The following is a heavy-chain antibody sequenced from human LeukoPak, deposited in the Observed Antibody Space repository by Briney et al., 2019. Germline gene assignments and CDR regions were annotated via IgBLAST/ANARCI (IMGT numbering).Heavy chain of an antibody. CDR1: GFTFSSYG. J-gene: IGHJ4*02. Sequence: GGSLRLSCAASGFTFSSYGMHWVRQAPGKGLEWVAVIWYDGSNKYYAGSVKGRFTISRDNSKNTLYLQMNSLRAEDTAVYYCARGGNYDSRLDYWGQGTLVTVSS. CDR2: IWYDGSNK. V-gene: IGHV3-33*01. D-gene: IGHD3-22*01. CDR3: ARGGNYDSRLDY.